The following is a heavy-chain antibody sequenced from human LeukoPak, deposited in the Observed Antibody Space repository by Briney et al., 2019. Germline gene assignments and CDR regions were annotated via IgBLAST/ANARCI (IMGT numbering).Heavy chain of an antibody. CDR2: ISWDNDRI. CDR1: GFTFDDYA. D-gene: IGHD4-17*01. J-gene: IGHJ5*02. CDR3: AKDFTSRPTVTRGFDP. Sequence: GRSLRLSCAASGFTFDDYAMHWVRQAPGKGLEWVSGISWDNDRIDYADSVKGRLTISRDNAKNSLYLQMNRLRAEDTAFYYRAKDFTSRPTVTRGFDPWGQGTLVTVSS. V-gene: IGHV3-9*01.